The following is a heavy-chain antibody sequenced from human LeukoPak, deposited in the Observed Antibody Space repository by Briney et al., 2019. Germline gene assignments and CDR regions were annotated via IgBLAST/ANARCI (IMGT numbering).Heavy chain of an antibody. D-gene: IGHD3-10*01. CDR2: IRYDGSNK. Sequence: PGRSLRLSCAASGFIFDDYAMHWVRQAPGKGLEWVAFIRYDGSNKYYADSVKGRFTISRDNSKNTLYLQMNSLRAEDTAVYYCARDHEEGNYGMDVWGQGTTVTVSA. CDR3: ARDHEEGNYGMDV. J-gene: IGHJ6*01. CDR1: GFIFDDYA. V-gene: IGHV3-33*08.